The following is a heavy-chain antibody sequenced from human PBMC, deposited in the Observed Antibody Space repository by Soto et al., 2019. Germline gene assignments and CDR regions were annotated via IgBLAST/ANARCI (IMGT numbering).Heavy chain of an antibody. J-gene: IGHJ4*02. CDR2: IKSKTDGGTT. Sequence: GGSLRLSCAASGFTFSNAWMSWVRQAPGKGLEWVGRIKSKTDGGTTDYAAPVKGRFTISRDDSKNTLYLQMNSLKTEDTAVYYCTTGDQGFVEIAAAGRFDYWGPGTLLTVS. D-gene: IGHD6-13*01. V-gene: IGHV3-15*01. CDR3: TTGDQGFVEIAAAGRFDY. CDR1: GFTFSNAW.